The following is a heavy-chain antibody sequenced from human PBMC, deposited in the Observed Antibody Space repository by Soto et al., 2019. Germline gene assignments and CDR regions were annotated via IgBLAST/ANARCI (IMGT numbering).Heavy chain of an antibody. CDR2: IFSNDEK. CDR3: ARLQGSVATIFSLSGYYYYYMDV. CDR1: GFSLSNARMG. J-gene: IGHJ6*03. V-gene: IGHV2-26*01. D-gene: IGHD5-12*01. Sequence: SGPTLVNPTETLTLTCTVSGFSLSNARMGVSWIRQPPGKALEWLAHIFSNDEKSYSTSLKSRLTISKDTSKSQVVLTMTNMDPVDTATYYCARLQGSVATIFSLSGYYYYYMDVWGKGTTVTVSS.